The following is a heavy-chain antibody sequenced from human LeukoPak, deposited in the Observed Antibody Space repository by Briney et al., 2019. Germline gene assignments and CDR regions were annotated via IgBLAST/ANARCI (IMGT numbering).Heavy chain of an antibody. CDR2: IDSSSSYI. J-gene: IGHJ4*02. Sequence: PGGSLRLSCAASGFTFGSYSMNWVRQAPGKGLEWVSVIDSSSSYIWYADSVKGRFTISRDNAKNSLYLQMNSLRAEDTAVYYCAVGLWFGEYDFDYWGQGTLVTVSS. CDR1: GFTFGSYS. D-gene: IGHD3-10*01. CDR3: AVGLWFGEYDFDY. V-gene: IGHV3-21*01.